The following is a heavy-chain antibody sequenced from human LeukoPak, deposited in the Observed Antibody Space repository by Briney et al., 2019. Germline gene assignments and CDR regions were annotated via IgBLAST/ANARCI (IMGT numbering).Heavy chain of an antibody. D-gene: IGHD4-17*01. CDR2: INPSGGRT. J-gene: IGHJ4*02. V-gene: IGHV1-46*01. Sequence: ASVKVSCKASGHTFTSYYMHWVRQAPGQGLEWMGFINPSGGRTTYAQKFQGRVTLGRDTSTSTVYVELSSLRSEDTAVYYCAIGSQDGDYPFDHWGQGTLVTVSS. CDR1: GHTFTSYY. CDR3: AIGSQDGDYPFDH.